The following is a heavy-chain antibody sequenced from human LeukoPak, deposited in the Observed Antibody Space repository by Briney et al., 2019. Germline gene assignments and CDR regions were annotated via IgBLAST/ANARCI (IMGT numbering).Heavy chain of an antibody. CDR1: GFTFSNAW. CDR2: IKSKTDGGTT. CDR3: ARPRGAAAGTFGFDP. Sequence: PGGSLRLSCAASGFTFSNAWMSWVRQAPGKGLEWVGRIKSKTDGGTTDYAAPVKGRFTISRDDSKNTLYLQMNSLRAEDTAVYYCARPRGAAAGTFGFDPWGQGTLVTVSS. J-gene: IGHJ5*02. D-gene: IGHD6-13*01. V-gene: IGHV3-15*01.